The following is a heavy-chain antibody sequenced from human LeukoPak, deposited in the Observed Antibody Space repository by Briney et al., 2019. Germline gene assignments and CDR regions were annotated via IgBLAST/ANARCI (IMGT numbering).Heavy chain of an antibody. D-gene: IGHD3-3*01. CDR2: IYYSGST. CDR1: SGSISPYY. J-gene: IGHJ4*02. CDR3: ASYTIFGVVAYFDY. Sequence: SETLSLTCTVSSGSISPYYWSWIRQPPGKGLEWIGYIYYSGSTNYNPSLKSRVTISVDTSKNQFSLKLSSVTAADTAVYYCASYTIFGVVAYFDYWGQGTLVTVSS. V-gene: IGHV4-59*01.